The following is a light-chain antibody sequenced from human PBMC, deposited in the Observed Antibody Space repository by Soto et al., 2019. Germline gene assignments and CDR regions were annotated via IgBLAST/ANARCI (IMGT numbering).Light chain of an antibody. Sequence: QAVVTQEPSFSVSPGGTVTLTCGLSSGSGSRSSYPSWYQQTPGQAPRTLIYNTDTRSSGVPDRFSGSILGNKAALTITGAQADDDSVYYCLLYMGSGISVFGGGTKLTVL. CDR3: LLYMGSGISV. V-gene: IGLV8-61*01. CDR1: SGSGSRSSY. CDR2: NTD. J-gene: IGLJ2*01.